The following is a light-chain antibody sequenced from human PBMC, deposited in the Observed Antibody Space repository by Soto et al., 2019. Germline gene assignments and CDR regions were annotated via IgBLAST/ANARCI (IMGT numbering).Light chain of an antibody. V-gene: IGLV2-23*01. CDR3: CSYAGSRTVV. CDR2: EGS. CDR1: SSDVGTYNL. J-gene: IGLJ2*01. Sequence: QSALTQPASVSGSPGQSITISCTGNSSDVGTYNLVSWYQQHPGKAPKLMIYEGSKRPSGVSNRFSGSKSGNTASLTISGLQAEDEADYYCCSYAGSRTVVFGGGTKLTVL.